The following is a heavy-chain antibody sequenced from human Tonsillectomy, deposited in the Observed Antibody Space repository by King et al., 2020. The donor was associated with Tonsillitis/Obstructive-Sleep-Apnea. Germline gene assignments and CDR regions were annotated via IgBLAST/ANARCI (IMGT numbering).Heavy chain of an antibody. Sequence: VQLVESGGGVVQPGRSLRLSCAASGFTFTDYAMHWVRQAPGKGLEWVALISDVGRNKYYADSVRGRFTISRGTSKNTLYLQMNGLRAEDTAVYYCARGKDTATANLDSWGQGTLVSVSS. J-gene: IGHJ4*02. CDR1: GFTFTDYA. CDR2: ISDVGRNK. D-gene: IGHD5-18*01. V-gene: IGHV3-30*01. CDR3: ARGKDTATANLDS.